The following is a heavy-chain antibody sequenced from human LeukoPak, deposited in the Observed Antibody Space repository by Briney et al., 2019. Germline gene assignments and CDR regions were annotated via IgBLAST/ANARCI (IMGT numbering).Heavy chain of an antibody. J-gene: IGHJ3*02. V-gene: IGHV3-30*02. CDR3: ARDIHSVAFDI. CDR1: GFTFSSYW. Sequence: PGGSLRLSCAASGFTFSSYWVSWVRQAPGKGLEWVAFIRYDGSNKYYADSVKGRFTISRDNAKRSVYLQMNSLGVEDTAVYYCARDIHSVAFDIWGQGTMVTVSS. CDR2: IRYDGSNK.